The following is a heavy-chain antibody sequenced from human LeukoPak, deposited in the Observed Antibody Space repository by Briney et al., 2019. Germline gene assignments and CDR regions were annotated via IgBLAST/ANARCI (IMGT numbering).Heavy chain of an antibody. CDR1: EFMFGGFG. D-gene: IGHD1-26*01. V-gene: IGHV3-21*01. CDR3: ARGGGAPPYYFDL. CDR2: ISSGSDYI. Sequence: GGSLRLSCAAYEFMFGGFGMNWVRQAPGKGLEWVSSISSGSDYIYYSDSVKGRFTISRDNAEKSLFLQMNSLRAEDTAVYYCARGGGAPPYYFDLWGQGTPVTVSS. J-gene: IGHJ4*02.